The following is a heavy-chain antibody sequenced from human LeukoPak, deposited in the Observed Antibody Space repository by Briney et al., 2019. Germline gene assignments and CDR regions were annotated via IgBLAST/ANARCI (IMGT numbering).Heavy chain of an antibody. D-gene: IGHD3-16*01. V-gene: IGHV4-39*07. Sequence: PSETLSLTCTVSGGSISTSNYYWGWVRQPPGKGLEWIGNIFYSGSTYYSPSLKSRVTISLDTSRNQFSLKLNSVTAADTAVYYCARDNDSRDPPHFDYWGQGTLVTVSS. CDR3: ARDNDSRDPPHFDY. J-gene: IGHJ4*02. CDR1: GGSISTSNYY. CDR2: IFYSGST.